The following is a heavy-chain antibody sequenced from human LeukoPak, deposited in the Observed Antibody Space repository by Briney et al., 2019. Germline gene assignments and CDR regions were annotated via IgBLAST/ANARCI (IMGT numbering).Heavy chain of an antibody. CDR1: GGTFSSYA. CDR3: ARAKRSSGWYLSYYYYGMDV. J-gene: IGHJ6*02. Sequence: GSSVKVSCKASGGTFSSYAISWVRQAPGQGLEWMGGIIPIFGAANYAQKFQGRVTITADESTSTAYMELSSLRSEDTAVYYCARAKRSSGWYLSYYYYGMDVWGQGTTVTVSS. V-gene: IGHV1-69*01. CDR2: IIPIFGAA. D-gene: IGHD6-19*01.